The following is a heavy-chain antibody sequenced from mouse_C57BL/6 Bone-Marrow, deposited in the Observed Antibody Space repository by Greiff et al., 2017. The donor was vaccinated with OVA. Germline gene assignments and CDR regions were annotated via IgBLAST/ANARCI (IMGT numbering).Heavy chain of an antibody. V-gene: IGHV1-62-2*01. J-gene: IGHJ2*01. CDR1: GYTFTEYT. CDR2: FYPGRGSI. CDR3: ARHEDTGYGSSFNYFDY. Sequence: VQLQQSGAELVKPGASVKLSCKASGYTFTEYTIHWVKQRSGQGLEWIGWFYPGRGSIKYNEKFKDKATLTADKSSSTVYMELSRLTSEDSAVYFCARHEDTGYGSSFNYFDYWGQGTTLTVSS. D-gene: IGHD1-1*01.